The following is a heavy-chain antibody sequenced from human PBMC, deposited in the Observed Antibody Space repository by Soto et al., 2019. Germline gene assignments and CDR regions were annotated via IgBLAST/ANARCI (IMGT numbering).Heavy chain of an antibody. D-gene: IGHD6-6*01. CDR1: GGSISSSSYY. J-gene: IGHJ4*02. Sequence: QLQLQESGPGLVKPSETLSLTCTVSGGSISSSSYYWGWIRQPPGKGLEWIGSIYYSGSTYYNPSLKSRVTISVDTSKNQFSLKLSSVTAADTAVYYCARGASISSLFDYWGQGTLVTVSS. CDR3: ARGASISSLFDY. CDR2: IYYSGST. V-gene: IGHV4-39*01.